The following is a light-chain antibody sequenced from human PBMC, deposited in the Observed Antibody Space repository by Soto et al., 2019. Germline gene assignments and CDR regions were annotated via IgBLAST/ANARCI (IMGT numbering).Light chain of an antibody. CDR1: SXDVGGYNS. CDR2: DVT. J-gene: IGLJ1*01. V-gene: IGLV2-14*01. Sequence: QSVLTQPGSVSGSPGQSITISCTGTSXDVGGYNSVSWYRQDPGKAPKLMIYDVTNRPSGVSNRFSGSKSGNTASLTISGLQAEDEADYYCSSFTSSITYVFGTGTKVILL. CDR3: SSFTSSITYV.